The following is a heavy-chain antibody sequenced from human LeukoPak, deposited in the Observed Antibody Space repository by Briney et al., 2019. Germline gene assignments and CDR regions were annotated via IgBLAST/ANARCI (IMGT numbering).Heavy chain of an antibody. J-gene: IGHJ4*02. CDR1: GFTFSSYA. Sequence: GRSLRLSCVASGFTFSSYAMHWVRQAPGKGLEWVAVISYDGSNKYYVDSVKGRFTISRDNAKNSLYLQMNSLRAEDTAVYYCARDDESMVATHPIDYWGQGTLVTVSS. D-gene: IGHD5-12*01. CDR3: ARDDESMVATHPIDY. V-gene: IGHV3-30*04. CDR2: ISYDGSNK.